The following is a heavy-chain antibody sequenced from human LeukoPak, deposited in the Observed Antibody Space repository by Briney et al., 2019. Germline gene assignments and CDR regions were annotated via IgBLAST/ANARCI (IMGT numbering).Heavy chain of an antibody. Sequence: GGSLRLSCAASGFTFSSYAMHWVRQAPGKGLEWVAVISYDGSNKYYADSVKGRFTISRDNSKNTLCLQMNSLRAEDTAVYYCAKRWELLYWGQGTLVTVSS. V-gene: IGHV3-30-3*02. D-gene: IGHD1-26*01. CDR2: ISYDGSNK. CDR3: AKRWELLY. J-gene: IGHJ4*02. CDR1: GFTFSSYA.